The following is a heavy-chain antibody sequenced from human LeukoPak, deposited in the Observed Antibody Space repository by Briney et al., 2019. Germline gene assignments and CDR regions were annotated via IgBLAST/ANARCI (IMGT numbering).Heavy chain of an antibody. CDR3: ARHGSVYYYGMDV. J-gene: IGHJ6*02. V-gene: IGHV4-59*08. D-gene: IGHD3-10*01. Sequence: SETLSLTCTVSGGSISSYYWSWIRQPPGKGLEWIGYIYYSGSTNYNPSLKSRVTISVDTSKNQFSLKLSSVTAADTAVYYCARHGSVYYYGMDVWGQGTTVTVSS. CDR1: GGSISSYY. CDR2: IYYSGST.